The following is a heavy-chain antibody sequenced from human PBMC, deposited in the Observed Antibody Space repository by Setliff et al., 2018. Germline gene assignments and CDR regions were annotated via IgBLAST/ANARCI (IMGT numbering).Heavy chain of an antibody. J-gene: IGHJ3*02. CDR2: INPDNGNR. Sequence: ASVKVSCKASGFTLTSYPIHRVRQAPGQRLEWMGWINPDNGNREYSQRFQGRVTITRDTSASTVFLELSTLRSEDTAVYYCTRDFLGATASFDIWGQGTMVTVSS. D-gene: IGHD3-3*01. CDR1: GFTLTSYP. CDR3: TRDFLGATASFDI. V-gene: IGHV1-3*01.